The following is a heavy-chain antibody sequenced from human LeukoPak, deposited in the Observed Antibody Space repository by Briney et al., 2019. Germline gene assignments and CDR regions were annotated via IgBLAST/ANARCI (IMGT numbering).Heavy chain of an antibody. D-gene: IGHD5-24*01. Sequence: PGGSLRLSCAASGFTFSSYAMSRVRQAPGKGLEWVSAISGSGGSTYYADSVKGRFTISRDNSKNTLYLQMNSLRAEDTAVYYCAKDFLEMATMNAVYRYFDYWGQGTLVTVSS. V-gene: IGHV3-23*01. CDR2: ISGSGGST. J-gene: IGHJ4*02. CDR3: AKDFLEMATMNAVYRYFDY. CDR1: GFTFSSYA.